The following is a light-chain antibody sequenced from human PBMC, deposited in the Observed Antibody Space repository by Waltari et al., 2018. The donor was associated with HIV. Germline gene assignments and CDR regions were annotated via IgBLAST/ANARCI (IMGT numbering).Light chain of an antibody. CDR2: GAS. CDR1: QSVSSNF. J-gene: IGKJ1*01. Sequence: EYVLTQSPGTLSLSPGERATLSCRASQSVSSNFLAWYQQKVGQAPRLLIYGASTRATGIPDRFSGSGSGTDFILTISSLEPEDFAVYYCHQYGRSPTAFGQGTKVEIK. CDR3: HQYGRSPTA. V-gene: IGKV3-20*01.